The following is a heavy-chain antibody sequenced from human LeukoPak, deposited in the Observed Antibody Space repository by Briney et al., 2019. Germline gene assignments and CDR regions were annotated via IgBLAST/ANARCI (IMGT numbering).Heavy chain of an antibody. CDR1: GFTFSSYS. CDR2: ISSSISYI. D-gene: IGHD2-2*01. J-gene: IGHJ3*02. CDR3: AREDCSSTSCYAVFDAFDI. Sequence: GGSLRLSCAASGFTFSSYSMNWVRQAPGKGLEWVSSISSSISYIYYADSVKGRFTISRDNAKNSLYLQMNSLRAEDTAVYYCAREDCSSTSCYAVFDAFDIWGQGTMVTVSS. V-gene: IGHV3-21*01.